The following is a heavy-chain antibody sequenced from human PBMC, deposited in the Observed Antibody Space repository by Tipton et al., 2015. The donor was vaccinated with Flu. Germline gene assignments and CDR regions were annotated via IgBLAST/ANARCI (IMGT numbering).Heavy chain of an antibody. D-gene: IGHD2-2*01. Sequence: QSGAEVKKPGSSVKVSCKASGGTFSSYAISWVRQAPGQGLEWMGGIIPIFGTANYAQKFQGRVTITADESTSTAYMELSSLRSEDTAVYYCARPRGGYCSSTSCYFDYWGQGTLVTVSS. CDR2: IIPIFGTA. J-gene: IGHJ4*02. CDR3: ARPRGGYCSSTSCYFDY. CDR1: GGTFSSYA. V-gene: IGHV1-69*01.